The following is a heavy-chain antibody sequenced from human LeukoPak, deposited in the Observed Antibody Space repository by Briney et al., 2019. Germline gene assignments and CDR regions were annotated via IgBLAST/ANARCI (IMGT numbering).Heavy chain of an antibody. J-gene: IGHJ5*02. CDR3: ARGVGSSWPGWFDP. CDR1: GFTFSSYS. Sequence: HPGGSLRLSCAASGFTFSSYSMNWVRQAPGKGLQWISYITLSSTTTYYADSVKGRYIISRDNAKSSLYLQMNSLRDDDTAVYYCARGVGSSWPGWFDPWGQGTLVTVSS. CDR2: ITLSSTTT. D-gene: IGHD6-13*01. V-gene: IGHV3-48*02.